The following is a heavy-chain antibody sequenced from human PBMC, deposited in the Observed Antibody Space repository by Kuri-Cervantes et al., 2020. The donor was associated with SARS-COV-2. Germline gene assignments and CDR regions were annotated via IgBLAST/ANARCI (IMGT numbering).Heavy chain of an antibody. D-gene: IGHD3-10*01. Sequence: GGSLRLSFAASGFTFSSYGMHWVRPAPGKGLEWVSAITDDGGSTHHADSVKGRFTISRDNSKTTLFLQMNSLRAEDTAVYHCVKGSAASRPYYFDPWGQGTLVTVSS. CDR1: GFTFSSYG. J-gene: IGHJ4*02. CDR2: ITDDGGST. V-gene: IGHV3-23*01. CDR3: VKGSAASRPYYFDP.